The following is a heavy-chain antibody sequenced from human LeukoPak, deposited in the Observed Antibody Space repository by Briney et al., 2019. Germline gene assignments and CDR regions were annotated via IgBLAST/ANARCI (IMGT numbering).Heavy chain of an antibody. CDR3: AKDRDSSGWYGRYFDY. CDR2: ISGSGGST. Sequence: PGGSLRLSCAASGFTFSSYAMSWVRQAPGKGLEWVSAISGSGGSTYYADSVKGRFTISRGNSKNTLYLQMNSLRAEDTAVYYCAKDRDSSGWYGRYFDYWGQGTLVTVSS. J-gene: IGHJ4*02. D-gene: IGHD6-19*01. V-gene: IGHV3-23*01. CDR1: GFTFSSYA.